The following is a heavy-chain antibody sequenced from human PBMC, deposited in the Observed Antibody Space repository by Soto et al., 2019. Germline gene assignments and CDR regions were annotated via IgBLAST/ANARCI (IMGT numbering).Heavy chain of an antibody. CDR1: GGSVSSGSYY. Sequence: QVQLQESGPGLVKPSETLSLTCTVSGGSVSSGSYYWSWIRQPPGKGLEWIGYIYYSGSTNYNPSLKSRVTISVDTSKTQFSRRLSSVTAADTAVYYCASVTRTCISTSCYRYYYGMDVWGQGTTVTVSS. CDR3: ASVTRTCISTSCYRYYYGMDV. CDR2: IYYSGST. J-gene: IGHJ6*02. D-gene: IGHD2-2*02. V-gene: IGHV4-61*01.